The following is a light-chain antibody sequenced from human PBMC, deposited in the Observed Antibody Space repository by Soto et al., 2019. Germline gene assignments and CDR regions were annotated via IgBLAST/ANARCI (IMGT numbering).Light chain of an antibody. CDR1: QAISTY. Sequence: DIQLTQSPSLLSASVGDRVTITCRASQAISTYLAWYQQTSGKAPKLLISAASTLQSGVPSRFSGSGSGTDFTLTISCLQSEDFATYYCQQYYSYPRTFGQGTKVEIK. J-gene: IGKJ1*01. V-gene: IGKV1-9*01. CDR2: AAS. CDR3: QQYYSYPRT.